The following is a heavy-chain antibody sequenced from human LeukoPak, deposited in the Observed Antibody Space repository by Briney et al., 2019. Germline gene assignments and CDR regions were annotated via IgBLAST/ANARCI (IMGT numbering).Heavy chain of an antibody. CDR3: ARSLSTAGIGY. Sequence: SETLSLTCAVSGYSISTGRYWGWIRQPPGKGLEWIGSIYHSGSTYYNPSLKSRVTISVDTSKNHFSLTLRSVTAADTAVYYCARSLSTAGIGYWGQGTLVTVSS. D-gene: IGHD2-2*01. V-gene: IGHV4-38-2*01. J-gene: IGHJ4*02. CDR2: IYHSGST. CDR1: GYSISTGRY.